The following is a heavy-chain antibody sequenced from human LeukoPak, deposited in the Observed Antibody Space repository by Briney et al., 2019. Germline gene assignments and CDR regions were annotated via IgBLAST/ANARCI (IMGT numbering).Heavy chain of an antibody. Sequence: SETLSLTCTVSGGSITTSSYYWGWIRQPPGKGLEWIGIIYYSGSTYYNPSLKGRVTISVDTSKDQFSLKLSSVTAADTAVYYCARAFRARYFDLWGRGTLVTVSS. D-gene: IGHD2/OR15-2a*01. CDR3: ARAFRARYFDL. CDR1: GGSITTSSYY. V-gene: IGHV4-39*01. CDR2: IYYSGST. J-gene: IGHJ2*01.